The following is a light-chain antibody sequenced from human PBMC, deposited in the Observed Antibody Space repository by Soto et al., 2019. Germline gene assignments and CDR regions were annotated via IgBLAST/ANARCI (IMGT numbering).Light chain of an antibody. CDR3: SSYAGSNNYV. V-gene: IGLV2-8*01. Sequence: QTALTQPPSASGSPGQSVTISCTGTISDVGGYKYVSWYQQYPGKAPKLMIYAVNKRPSGVPDRFSGSKSGNTASLTVSGLQAEDVADYYCSSYAGSNNYVFGTGTKVTVL. CDR1: ISDVGGYKY. CDR2: AVN. J-gene: IGLJ1*01.